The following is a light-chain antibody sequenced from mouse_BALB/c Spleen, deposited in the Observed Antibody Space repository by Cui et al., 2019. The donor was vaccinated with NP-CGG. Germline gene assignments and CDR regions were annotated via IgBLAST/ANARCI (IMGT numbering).Light chain of an antibody. Sequence: QTVVTQESALTTSPGETVTLTCRSSTGTVTTSNYANWVQEKPDHLFTGLIGGTNNRAPGVPARFSGSLIGDKAALTITGEKTEDEAIYFCALWYRKNWVFGGGTKLTVL. CDR2: GTN. CDR3: ALWYRKNWV. CDR1: TGTVTTSNY. J-gene: IGLJ1*01. V-gene: IGLV1*01.